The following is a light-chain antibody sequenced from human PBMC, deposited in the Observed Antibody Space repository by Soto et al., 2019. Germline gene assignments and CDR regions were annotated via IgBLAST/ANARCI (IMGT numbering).Light chain of an antibody. J-gene: IGKJ1*01. CDR2: AAS. CDR3: QQYYSYPRT. CDR1: QGISSY. V-gene: IGKV1-8*01. Sequence: AILMTQSPSSLSASTGDRVTITCRASQGISSYLAWYQQKPGKAPKLLIYAASTLQSGVPSMFSGSGSGTDFTLTISCLQSEDFATYYYQQYYSYPRTFGQGTKVEIK.